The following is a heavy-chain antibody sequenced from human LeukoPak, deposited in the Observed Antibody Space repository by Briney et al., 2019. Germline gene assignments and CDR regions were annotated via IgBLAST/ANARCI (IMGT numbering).Heavy chain of an antibody. V-gene: IGHV3-20*04. CDR2: INWNGGST. Sequence: GGSLRLSCAASGVTFDDYGMSWVRHAPGKGLEWVSGINWNGGSTGYADSVNGRFTISRDNAKNSLYLQMNSLSAEDTALYYCARYYYYYYYMDVWGNGTTVTVSS. CDR3: ARYYYYYYYMDV. J-gene: IGHJ6*03. CDR1: GVTFDDYG.